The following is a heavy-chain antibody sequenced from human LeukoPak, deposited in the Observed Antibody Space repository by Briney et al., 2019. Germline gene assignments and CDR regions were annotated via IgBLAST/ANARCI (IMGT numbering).Heavy chain of an antibody. CDR3: ARDRYGDKGDYYYYYGMDV. CDR2: ISSSSSYI. CDR1: GFTFSDYY. J-gene: IGHJ6*02. D-gene: IGHD4-17*01. Sequence: GGSLRLSCAASGFTFSDYYMNWIRQAPGKGLEWVSSISSSSSYIYYADSVKGRFTISRDNAKNSLYLQMNSLRAEDTAVYYCARDRYGDKGDYYYYYGMDVWGQGTTVTVSS. V-gene: IGHV3-11*06.